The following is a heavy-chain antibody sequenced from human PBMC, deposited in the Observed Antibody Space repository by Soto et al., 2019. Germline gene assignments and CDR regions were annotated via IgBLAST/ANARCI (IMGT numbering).Heavy chain of an antibody. Sequence: ASVKVSCKASGGTFSSYTISWVRQAPGQGLEWMGRIIPILGIANYAQKFQGRVTITADKSTSTAYMELSSLRSEDTAVYYCARVRAYGDYYYYYGMDVWGQGTTVTFSS. D-gene: IGHD4-17*01. J-gene: IGHJ6*02. CDR3: ARVRAYGDYYYYYGMDV. V-gene: IGHV1-69*02. CDR2: IIPILGIA. CDR1: GGTFSSYT.